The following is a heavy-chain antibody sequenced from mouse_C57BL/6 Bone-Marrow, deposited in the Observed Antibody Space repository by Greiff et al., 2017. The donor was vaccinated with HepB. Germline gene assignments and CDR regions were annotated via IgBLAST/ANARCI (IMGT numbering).Heavy chain of an antibody. CDR1: GYTFTDYY. V-gene: IGHV1-26*01. D-gene: IGHD1-1*01. Sequence: EVQLQQSGPELVKPGASVKISCKASGYTFTDYYMNWVKQSHGKSLEWIGDINPNNGGTSYNQKFKGKATLTVDKSTSTAYLELRSLTSEDSAVYYCARGRGWGVIYCYSSSSAWFAYWGQGTLVTVSA. CDR3: ARGRGWGVIYCYSSSSAWFAY. J-gene: IGHJ3*01. CDR2: INPNNGGT.